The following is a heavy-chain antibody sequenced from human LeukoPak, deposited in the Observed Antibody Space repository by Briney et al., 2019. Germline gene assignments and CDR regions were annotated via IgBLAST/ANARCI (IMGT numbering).Heavy chain of an antibody. CDR2: IYTSGST. J-gene: IGHJ5*02. V-gene: IGHV4-4*07. Sequence: SETLSLTCTVSGGSMSSYYWSWIRQPAGKGLEWIGRIYTSGSTNYNPSLKSRVTMSVDTSKNQFSLKLSSVTAADTAVYYCARVDYYYGSASYYPNWFDPWGQGTLVTVSS. CDR3: ARVDYYYGSASYYPNWFDP. D-gene: IGHD3-10*01. CDR1: GGSMSSYY.